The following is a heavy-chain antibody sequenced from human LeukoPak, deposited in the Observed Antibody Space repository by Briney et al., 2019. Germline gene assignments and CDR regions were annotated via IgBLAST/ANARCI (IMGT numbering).Heavy chain of an antibody. J-gene: IGHJ4*02. CDR1: GFTFSSYW. Sequence: GGSLRLSCAASGFTFSSYWMHWVRQAPGKGLVWVSRINSDGSSTSYADSVRGRFTISRDNSKSTLSLQMNSLRADDTAIYYCATYRQVLLPFESWGQGTLVTVSS. CDR2: INSDGSST. D-gene: IGHD2-8*02. CDR3: ATYRQVLLPFES. V-gene: IGHV3-74*01.